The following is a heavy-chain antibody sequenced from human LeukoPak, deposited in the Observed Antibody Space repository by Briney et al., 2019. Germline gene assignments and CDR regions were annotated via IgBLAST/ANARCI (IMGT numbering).Heavy chain of an antibody. CDR2: IIPIFGTA. J-gene: IGHJ3*02. CDR3: ARDHGSGWAHGAFDI. CDR1: GGTFSSYA. Sequence: VASVKVSCKASGGTFSSYAISWVRQAPGQGLEWMGGIIPIFGTANYAQKFQGRVTITTDESTSTAYMELSSLRSEDTAVYYCARDHGSGWAHGAFDIWGQGTMVTVSS. D-gene: IGHD6-19*01. V-gene: IGHV1-69*05.